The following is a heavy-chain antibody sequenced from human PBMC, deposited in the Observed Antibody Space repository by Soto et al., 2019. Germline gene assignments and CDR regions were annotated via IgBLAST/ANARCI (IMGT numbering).Heavy chain of an antibody. J-gene: IGHJ6*02. CDR1: GFTFSTYA. D-gene: IGHD3-10*01. Sequence: GGSLRLSCAASGFTFSTYAMSWVRQAPGKGLEWVSAISGSGTSTYYADSVKGRLTSSRDKSKNTRYRQLNSLRAEDTAVYYCAKDRGRGSPVSGGMDVWGQGTTVTVSS. CDR2: ISGSGTST. V-gene: IGHV3-23*01. CDR3: AKDRGRGSPVSGGMDV.